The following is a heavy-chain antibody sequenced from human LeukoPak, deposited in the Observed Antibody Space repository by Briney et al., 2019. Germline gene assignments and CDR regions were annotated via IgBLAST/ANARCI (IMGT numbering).Heavy chain of an antibody. CDR1: GYSISSGYY. CDR2: IYHSGST. J-gene: IGHJ3*02. Sequence: SETLSLTCAVSGYSISSGYYWGWIRQPPGKGLEWIGSIYHSGSTYYNPSLKSRVTISVDTSKNQFSLKLSSVTAADTAVYYCARGGNMVTPIEDAFDIWGQGTMVTVSS. D-gene: IGHD2-21*02. V-gene: IGHV4-38-2*01. CDR3: ARGGNMVTPIEDAFDI.